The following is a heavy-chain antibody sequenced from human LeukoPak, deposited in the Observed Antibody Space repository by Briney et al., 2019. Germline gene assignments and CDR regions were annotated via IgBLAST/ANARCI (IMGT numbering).Heavy chain of an antibody. J-gene: IGHJ6*03. Sequence: ASVKVSCKASGYTFTSYYMHWVRQAPGQGLEWMGIINPSGGSTSYAQKFQGRVTITRNTSISTAYMELSSLRSEDTAVYYCARGRRDYDFWSGYSPYYYYYYMDVWGKGTTVTVSS. V-gene: IGHV1-46*01. CDR1: GYTFTSYY. CDR2: INPSGGST. D-gene: IGHD3-3*01. CDR3: ARGRRDYDFWSGYSPYYYYYYMDV.